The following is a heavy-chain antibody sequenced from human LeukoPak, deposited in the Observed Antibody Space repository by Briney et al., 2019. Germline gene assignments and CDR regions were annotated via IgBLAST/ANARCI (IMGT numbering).Heavy chain of an antibody. D-gene: IGHD5-24*01. J-gene: IGHJ4*02. V-gene: IGHV3-23*01. CDR3: ARDEMGRGALDY. Sequence: GGSLRLSCAASGFSFSGYAMSWVRQAPGKGLEWVSGLSGDGDSRYYADSVKGRFTISRDNSKNTLYLQMNSLRAEDTAVYYCARDEMGRGALDYWGQGTLVTVSS. CDR2: LSGDGDSR. CDR1: GFSFSGYA.